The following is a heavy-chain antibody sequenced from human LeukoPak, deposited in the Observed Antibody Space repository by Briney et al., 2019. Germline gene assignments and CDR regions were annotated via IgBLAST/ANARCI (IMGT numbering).Heavy chain of an antibody. CDR2: ISYYGSNK. CDR1: AVSFITYD. D-gene: IGHD1-7*01. CDR3: PKDREGTTFDN. Sequence: GGSLLLTCAECAVSFITYDRIWFVQAPGKGLEWVAVISYYGSNKYYADSVKGRFTILSGNSKNTVYLDTNIRSAQDAAVYYCPKDREGTTFDNWGQGTLVTVSS. V-gene: IGHV3-33*05. J-gene: IGHJ4*02.